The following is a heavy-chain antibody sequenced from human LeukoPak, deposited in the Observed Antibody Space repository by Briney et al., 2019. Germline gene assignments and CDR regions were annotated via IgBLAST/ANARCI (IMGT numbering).Heavy chain of an antibody. CDR2: INHSGST. V-gene: IGHV4-34*01. Sequence: SETLSLTCAVYGGSFSGYYWSWIRQPPGKGLEWIGEINHSGSTNYNPSLKSRVTILVETSKNQFSLKLSSVTAAATAVYYCARGFSPLKYCSGGSCYTPRGGAFDIWGQGTMVTVSS. CDR1: GGSFSGYY. J-gene: IGHJ3*02. CDR3: ARGFSPLKYCSGGSCYTPRGGAFDI. D-gene: IGHD2-15*01.